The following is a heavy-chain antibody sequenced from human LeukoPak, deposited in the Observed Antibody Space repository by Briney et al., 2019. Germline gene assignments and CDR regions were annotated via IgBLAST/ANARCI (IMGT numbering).Heavy chain of an antibody. CDR2: IYYSGST. V-gene: IGHV4-31*03. CDR1: GGSISSGGYY. J-gene: IGHJ5*02. D-gene: IGHD4-17*01. Sequence: SETLFLTCTVSGGSISSGGYYWSWIRQHPGKGLEWIGYIYYSGSTYYNPSLKSRVTISVDTSKNQFSLKLSSVTAADTAVYYCARVYGDSRWFDPWGQGTLVTVSS. CDR3: ARVYGDSRWFDP.